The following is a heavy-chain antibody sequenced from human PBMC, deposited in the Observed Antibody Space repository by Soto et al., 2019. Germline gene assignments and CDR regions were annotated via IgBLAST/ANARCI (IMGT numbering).Heavy chain of an antibody. CDR2: IILPFGVP. CDR1: GGTFSNFA. Sequence: QVRLVQSGAEVKKPGSSVKVSCKASGGTFSNFANNWVRQAPGQGLEWMGGIILPFGVPHYAQKFQGRVTIAADEAMTTVYMDLSGLRSEDAAVYYCARGPDYEGDFDYWGQGTLVTVSS. J-gene: IGHJ4*02. V-gene: IGHV1-69*12. D-gene: IGHD4-17*01. CDR3: ARGPDYEGDFDY.